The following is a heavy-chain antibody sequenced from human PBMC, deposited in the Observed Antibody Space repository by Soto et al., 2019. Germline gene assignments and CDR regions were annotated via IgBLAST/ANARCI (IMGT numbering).Heavy chain of an antibody. Sequence: GGSLRPSCAASGFTVSSYGMHWVRQAPGKGLEWVAVIWYDGSNKYYADSVKGRFTISRDNSKNTLYLQMNSLRAEDTAVYYCASLAVAGPYYYYGMDVWGQGTTVTVPS. J-gene: IGHJ6*02. V-gene: IGHV3-33*01. CDR1: GFTVSSYG. D-gene: IGHD6-19*01. CDR2: IWYDGSNK. CDR3: ASLAVAGPYYYYGMDV.